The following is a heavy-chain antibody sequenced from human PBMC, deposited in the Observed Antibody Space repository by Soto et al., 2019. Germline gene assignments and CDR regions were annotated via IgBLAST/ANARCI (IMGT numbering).Heavy chain of an antibody. CDR1: GFTFSSYA. CDR3: AKTHCTNGVCYRGYYYYGMDV. D-gene: IGHD2-8*01. V-gene: IGHV3-30-3*02. CDR2: ISYDGSNK. Sequence: VGSLRLSCAASGFTFSSYAMHWVRQAPGKGLEWVAVISYDGSNKYYADSVKGRFTISRDNSKNTLYLQMNSLRAEDTAVYYCAKTHCTNGVCYRGYYYYGMDVWGQGTTVTVS. J-gene: IGHJ6*02.